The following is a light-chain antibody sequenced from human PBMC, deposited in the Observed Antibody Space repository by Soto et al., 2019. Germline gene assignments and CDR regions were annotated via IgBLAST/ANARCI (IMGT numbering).Light chain of an antibody. Sequence: EIVLTQSPGTLSLSPGGRATLSCRAIQSVRSSSLAWYQQKPGQAPRLLIYGASSRATGIPDRFSGSGSGTAFTLTISGLEPEDFAVYYCQQYGSSPPRTFGQGTKVDIK. J-gene: IGKJ1*01. CDR2: GAS. CDR1: QSVRSSS. CDR3: QQYGSSPPRT. V-gene: IGKV3-20*01.